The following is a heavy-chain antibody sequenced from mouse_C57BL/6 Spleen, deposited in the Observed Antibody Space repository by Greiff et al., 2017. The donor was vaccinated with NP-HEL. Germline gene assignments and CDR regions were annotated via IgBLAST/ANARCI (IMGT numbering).Heavy chain of an antibody. V-gene: IGHV1-59*01. CDR2: IDPSDSYT. D-gene: IGHD1-1*02. CDR3: ARELVGRAWFAY. CDR1: GYTFTSYW. Sequence: QVQLQQSGAELVRPGTSVKLSCKASGYTFTSYWMHWVKQRPGQGLEWIGVIDPSDSYTNYNQKFKGKATLTVDTSSSTAYMQLSSLTSEDSAVYYCARELVGRAWFAYWGQGTLVTVSA. J-gene: IGHJ3*01.